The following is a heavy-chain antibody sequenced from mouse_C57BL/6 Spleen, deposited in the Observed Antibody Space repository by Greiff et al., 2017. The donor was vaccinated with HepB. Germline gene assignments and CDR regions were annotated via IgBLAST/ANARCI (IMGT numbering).Heavy chain of an antibody. Sequence: VQLQQSGAELVRPGASVTLSCKASGYTFTDYEMHWVKQTPVHGLEWIGAIDPETGGTAYNQKFKGKAILTADKSSSTAYMELRSLTSEDSAVYYCTPYDYYAMDNWCQGTSVTVSS. J-gene: IGHJ4*01. CDR2: IDPETGGT. CDR3: TPYDYYAMDN. CDR1: GYTFTDYE. V-gene: IGHV1-15*01. D-gene: IGHD2-10*02.